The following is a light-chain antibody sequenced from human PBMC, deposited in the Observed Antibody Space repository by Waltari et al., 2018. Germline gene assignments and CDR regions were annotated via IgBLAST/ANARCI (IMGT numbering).Light chain of an antibody. Sequence: QLVLTQSPSASASLGASVKLTCTLDSGHSSNIVAWLQQQPEKGPRYLMKINSDGRHTKGDEIPDRFSGSSSGAERYLIISSAQSEDEADYYCQTGGHGTWVFGGGTKLTVL. CDR3: QTGGHGTWV. V-gene: IGLV4-69*01. CDR1: SGHSSNI. J-gene: IGLJ3*02. CDR2: INSDGRH.